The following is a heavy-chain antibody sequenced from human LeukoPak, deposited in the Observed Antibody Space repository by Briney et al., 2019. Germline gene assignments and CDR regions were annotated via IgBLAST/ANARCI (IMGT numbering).Heavy chain of an antibody. V-gene: IGHV3-23*01. CDR1: GFTFSSYA. Sequence: GSLRLSCAASGFTFSSYAMSWVRQAPGKGLEWVSAISFSGTNAYYADSVKGRFTISRDNLKNTLYLQMNSLGAEDTAVYFCAKEVKAATNWFDPWGQGTLVTVSS. D-gene: IGHD6-25*01. CDR2: ISFSGTNA. CDR3: AKEVKAATNWFDP. J-gene: IGHJ5*02.